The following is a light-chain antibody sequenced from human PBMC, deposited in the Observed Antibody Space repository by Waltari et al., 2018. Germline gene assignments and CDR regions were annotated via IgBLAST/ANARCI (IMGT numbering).Light chain of an antibody. Sequence: QSVVTQPPSASGTPGQRVTISCSGRSSNTGSNFVSWYQQLPGATPKVLIFRNDRRPAGVPDRFSGSKSGTSASLDISGLRSEDEANYYCATWDGSLSAVVFGGGTKLTVL. CDR2: RND. CDR1: SSNTGSNF. V-gene: IGLV1-47*01. J-gene: IGLJ2*01. CDR3: ATWDGSLSAVV.